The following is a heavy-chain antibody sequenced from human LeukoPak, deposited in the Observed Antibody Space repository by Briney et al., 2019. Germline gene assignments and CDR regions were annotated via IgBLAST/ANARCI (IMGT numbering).Heavy chain of an antibody. CDR1: GYTFTGYY. CDR3: ARVPTLGIYYYYHYMDV. V-gene: IGHV1-2*02. D-gene: IGHD1-26*01. CDR2: INPNSGGT. J-gene: IGHJ6*03. Sequence: ASVKVSCKASGYTFTGYYMHWVRQAPGQGLEWMGWINPNSGGTNYAQKFQGRVTMTRDTSISTAYMELSSLRSDDTAVYYCARVPTLGIYYYYHYMDVWGKGTTVTVSS.